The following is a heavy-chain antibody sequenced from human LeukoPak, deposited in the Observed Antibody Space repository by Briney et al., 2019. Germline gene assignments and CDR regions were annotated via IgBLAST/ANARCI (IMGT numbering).Heavy chain of an antibody. Sequence: GGSLRLSCAASGFTFDAYAMHWVRQAPGKGLEWVSLISGDGNSAYYADSVKGRFTMSRDNSKNSLYLQMNSLRSEDTALYFCAKVVPNKSAYLDYWGQGIPVTVSP. J-gene: IGHJ4*02. V-gene: IGHV3-43*02. CDR2: ISGDGNSA. CDR3: AKVVPNKSAYLDY. CDR1: GFTFDAYA.